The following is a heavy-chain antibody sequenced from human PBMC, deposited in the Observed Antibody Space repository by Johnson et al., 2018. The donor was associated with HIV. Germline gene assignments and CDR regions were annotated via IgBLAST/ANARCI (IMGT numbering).Heavy chain of an antibody. CDR3: ARFGLDAFDI. CDR2: IKQDGSEK. CDR1: GFTFDDYG. V-gene: IGHV3-7*03. Sequence: EVQLVEFGGGVVRPGGSLRLSCAASGFTFDDYGMSWVRQAPGKGLEWVANIKQDGSEKYYVASVKGRFTISRDNSKNTLYLQMNSLRAEDTAVYYCARFGLDAFDIWGQGTMVTVSS. J-gene: IGHJ3*02. D-gene: IGHD3/OR15-3a*01.